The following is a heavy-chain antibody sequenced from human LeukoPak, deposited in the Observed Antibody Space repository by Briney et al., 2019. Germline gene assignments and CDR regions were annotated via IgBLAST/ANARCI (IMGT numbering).Heavy chain of an antibody. V-gene: IGHV4-59*01. CDR1: GGSISSYY. J-gene: IGHJ4*02. D-gene: IGHD2-15*01. CDR2: IYYSGGT. Sequence: SETLSLTCTVSGGSISSYYWSWVRQPPGKGLEWIGYIYYSGGTNYNPSLTSRVTISVDTSKNQFSLKLSSVTAADTAVYYCARELYCSGGSCYSFLDYWGQGTLVTVSS. CDR3: ARELYCSGGSCYSFLDY.